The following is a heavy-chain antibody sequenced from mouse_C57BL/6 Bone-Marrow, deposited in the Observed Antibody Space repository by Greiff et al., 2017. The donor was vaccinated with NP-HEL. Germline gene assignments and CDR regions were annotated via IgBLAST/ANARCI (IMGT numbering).Heavy chain of an antibody. CDR2: INPNNGGT. J-gene: IGHJ2*01. D-gene: IGHD2-4*01. Sequence: VQLQQSGPELVKPGASVKISCKASGYTFTDYYMNWVKQSHGKSLEWIGDINPNNGGTSYNQKFKGKATLTVDKSSSTAYMELRSLTSEDSAVYYCARRGFYDYEREYYFDYWGQGTTLTVSS. V-gene: IGHV1-26*01. CDR1: GYTFTDYY. CDR3: ARRGFYDYEREYYFDY.